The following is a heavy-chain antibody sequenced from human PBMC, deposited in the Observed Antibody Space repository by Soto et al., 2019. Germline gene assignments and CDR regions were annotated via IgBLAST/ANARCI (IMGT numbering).Heavy chain of an antibody. Sequence: SETLSLTCTVSGGSVSSGNYYWSWIRQPPGKGLEWIGYIYNSGSTNYNPSLKSRVTISADTSRNQFSLKVSSVTAADTAVYYCARGWDAGYWGQGTLVTVSS. V-gene: IGHV4-61*01. CDR3: ARGWDAGY. J-gene: IGHJ4*02. CDR2: IYNSGST. CDR1: GGSVSSGNYY. D-gene: IGHD6-19*01.